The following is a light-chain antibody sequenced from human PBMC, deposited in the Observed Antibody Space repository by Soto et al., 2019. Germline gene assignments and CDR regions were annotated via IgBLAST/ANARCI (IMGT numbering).Light chain of an antibody. J-gene: IGKJ4*01. V-gene: IGKV3-15*01. CDR2: GAS. CDR1: QTISTD. CDR3: QQNNKWPPVT. Sequence: EVVMTQSPATVYVLPGEGVTLSCRASQTISTDLAWYQQKPGQAPRLLIYGASTRATGVPDRFSGGGSGTEFTLTISSLQSEDFAFYYCQQNNKWPPVTFGGGTKVDIK.